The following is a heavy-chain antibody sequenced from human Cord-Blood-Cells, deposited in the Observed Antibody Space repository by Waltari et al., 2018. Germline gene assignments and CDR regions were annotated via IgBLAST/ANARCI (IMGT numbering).Heavy chain of an antibody. J-gene: IGHJ4*02. CDR1: GFTFSSYA. CDR2: ISGSGGSK. V-gene: IGHV3-23*04. D-gene: IGHD2-2*01. CDR3: AKEPCCSSTSLDY. Sequence: EVQLVESGGGLVQPGGSLRLSCAASGFTFSSYAMSWVRQAPGKGREWVSGISGSGGSKYYADSVKGRFTISRDNSKNTLYLQMNSLRAEDTAVYYCAKEPCCSSTSLDYWGQGTLVTVSS.